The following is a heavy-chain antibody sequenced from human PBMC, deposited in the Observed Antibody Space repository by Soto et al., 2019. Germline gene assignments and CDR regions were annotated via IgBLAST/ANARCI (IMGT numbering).Heavy chain of an antibody. CDR1: GGSFSGYY. Sequence: PSETLSLTCAVYGGSFSGYYWSWIRQPPGKGLEWIGEINHSGSTNYNPSPKSRVTISVDTSKNQFSLKLSSVTAADTAVYYCARSKNYYGSGSYRPWFDPWGQGTLVTVSS. D-gene: IGHD3-10*01. J-gene: IGHJ5*02. CDR2: INHSGST. V-gene: IGHV4-34*01. CDR3: ARSKNYYGSGSYRPWFDP.